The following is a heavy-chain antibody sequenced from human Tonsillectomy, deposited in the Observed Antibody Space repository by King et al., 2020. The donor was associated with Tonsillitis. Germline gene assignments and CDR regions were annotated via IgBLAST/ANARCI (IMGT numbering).Heavy chain of an antibody. J-gene: IGHJ6*02. CDR3: PKDGGLYSSSPYYYGMDV. Sequence: VQLVESGGGLVQPGGSLRLSCAASGFTFSSYAMSWVRQAPGKGLEWVSGISGSGGNTYYADSVKGRFTISRDNSKNTLYLQMNSLRVEDTAVYYCPKDGGLYSSSPYYYGMDVWGQGTTVTVSS. V-gene: IGHV3-23*04. CDR2: ISGSGGNT. D-gene: IGHD6-13*01. CDR1: GFTFSSYA.